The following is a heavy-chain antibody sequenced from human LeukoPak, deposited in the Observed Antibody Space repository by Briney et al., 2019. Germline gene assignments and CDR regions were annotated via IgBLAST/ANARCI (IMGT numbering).Heavy chain of an antibody. D-gene: IGHD4-11*01. J-gene: IGHJ6*03. V-gene: IGHV3-21*01. CDR3: ARLHTVTTGYYSSYMYV. Sequence: GGSLRLSCAASGFTFSDYSMNWVRQAPGKGLEWVSCISASKMNINYADSVKGRFTISRENAKNTLYLQMNSLRAEDTAVYYCARLHTVTTGYYSSYMYVCGKGTPVTVSS. CDR1: GFTFSDYS. CDR2: ISASKMNI.